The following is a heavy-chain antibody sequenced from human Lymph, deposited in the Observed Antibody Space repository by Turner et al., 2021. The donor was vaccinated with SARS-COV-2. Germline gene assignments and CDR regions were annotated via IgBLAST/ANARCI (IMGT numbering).Heavy chain of an antibody. D-gene: IGHD6-13*01. CDR3: AKDVYRSTFRDHYYGMNV. CDR2: STWNSGTI. J-gene: IGHJ6*02. CDR1: ASTLDGYA. V-gene: IGHV3-9*01. Sequence: VQLVESGGGLVQPGRSLRLSGPASASTLDGYAMHWVRKAPGKGLEWGSGSTWNSGTIGYVDYVKGRVTINRDNAKNSRDLKMKSLRAEDTALYYCAKDVYRSTFRDHYYGMNVWGQGTTVTVSS.